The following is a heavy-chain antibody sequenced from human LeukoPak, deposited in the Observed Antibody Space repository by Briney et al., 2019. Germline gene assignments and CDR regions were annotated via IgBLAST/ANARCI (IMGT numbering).Heavy chain of an antibody. J-gene: IGHJ5*02. CDR2: INAANGNT. Sequence: ASVKVSCKAAGYTFTGYYLHWIRQAPGQGLEWMGWINAANGNTKYSREFQGRVTITRDTSASTAYMELSSLRSEDMAVYYCARQSGDNWFDPWGQGTLVTVSS. V-gene: IGHV1-3*03. CDR3: ARQSGDNWFDP. D-gene: IGHD1-26*01. CDR1: GYTFTGYY.